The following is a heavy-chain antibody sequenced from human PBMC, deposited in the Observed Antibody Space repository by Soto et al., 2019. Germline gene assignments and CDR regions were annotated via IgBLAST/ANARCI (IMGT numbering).Heavy chain of an antibody. CDR3: ARSRLTAVIVYYFES. J-gene: IGHJ4*02. CDR1: GGTFSSYG. Sequence: QVQLVQSGAEVKKPGSSVKVSCKASGGTFSSYGLSWVRQAPGQGLEWMGAIIPAFGTANTAQKFQDRVTITADESTRTGYMELSSLRSEDTAVYYCARSRLTAVIVYYFESWGQGTLVTVSS. V-gene: IGHV1-69*01. D-gene: IGHD3-16*02. CDR2: IIPAFGTA.